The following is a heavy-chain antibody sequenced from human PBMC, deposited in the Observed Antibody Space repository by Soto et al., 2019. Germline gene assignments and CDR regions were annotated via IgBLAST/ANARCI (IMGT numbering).Heavy chain of an antibody. V-gene: IGHV1-24*01. Sequence: ASVKVSCKVSGYTLTELSMHWVRQAPGKGLEWMGGFDPEDGETIYAQKFQGRVTMTEDTSTDTAYMELSSLRSEDTAVYYCATFPAAGTPFDYWGQGTLVTVSS. CDR1: GYTLTELS. D-gene: IGHD6-13*01. CDR3: ATFPAAGTPFDY. J-gene: IGHJ4*02. CDR2: FDPEDGET.